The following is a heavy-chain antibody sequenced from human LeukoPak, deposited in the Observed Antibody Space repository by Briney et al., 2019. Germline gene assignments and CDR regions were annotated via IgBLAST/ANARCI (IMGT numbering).Heavy chain of an antibody. J-gene: IGHJ4*02. V-gene: IGHV3-15*01. CDR3: TKDFGLDY. CDR1: GFTFTNAW. Sequence: GGSLRLSCAASGFTFTNAWMTWVRQAPGKELEWVGRIKSISAGGTTDYAAPVKGRFTISRDDSKNMLYLQMNSLKSEDTAVYYCTKDFGLDYWGQGTLVTVSS. CDR2: IKSISAGGTT. D-gene: IGHD3-10*01.